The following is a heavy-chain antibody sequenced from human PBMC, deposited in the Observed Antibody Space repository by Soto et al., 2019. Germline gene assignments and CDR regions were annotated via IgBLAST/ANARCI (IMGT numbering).Heavy chain of an antibody. CDR3: ARMVRGSNIDYYHYMDV. CDR1: GYSFTSHG. D-gene: IGHD3-10*01. CDR2: ISASNGDT. Sequence: QVQLVQSGAEVKKPGASVKVSCKASGYSFTSHGISWVRQAPGQGLEWMAWISASNGDTNYAQKFQCRVTVTTDTSTSTGYMELRSLRSEDTAVYYCARMVRGSNIDYYHYMDVWGKGTTVTVSS. J-gene: IGHJ6*03. V-gene: IGHV1-18*01.